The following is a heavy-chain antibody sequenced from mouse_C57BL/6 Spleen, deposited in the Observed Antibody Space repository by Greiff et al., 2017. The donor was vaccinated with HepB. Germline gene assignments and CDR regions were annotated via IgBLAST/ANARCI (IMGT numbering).Heavy chain of an antibody. Sequence: QVQLQQSGAELVKPGASVKMSCKASGYTFTSYWITWVKQRPGQGLEWIGDIYPGSGSTNYNEKFKSKATLTVDTSSSTAYMQLSSLTSEDSAVYYCARRLDYGSSWFAYWGQGTLVTVSA. J-gene: IGHJ3*01. V-gene: IGHV1-55*01. CDR1: GYTFTSYW. CDR3: ARRLDYGSSWFAY. D-gene: IGHD1-1*01. CDR2: IYPGSGST.